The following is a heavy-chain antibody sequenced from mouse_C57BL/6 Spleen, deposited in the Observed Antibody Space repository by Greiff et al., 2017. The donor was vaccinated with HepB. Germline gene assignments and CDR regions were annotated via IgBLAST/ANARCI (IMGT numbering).Heavy chain of an antibody. J-gene: IGHJ2*01. CDR1: GFTFSDYY. Sequence: EVKLMESEGGLVQPGSSMNLSCTASGFTFSDYYMAWVRQVPEKGLEWVANINYDGSSTYYLDSLKSRFIISRDNAKNILYLQMSSLKSEDTATYYCARGNHFDYWGQGTTLTVSS. V-gene: IGHV5-16*01. CDR2: INYDGSST. CDR3: ARGNHFDY.